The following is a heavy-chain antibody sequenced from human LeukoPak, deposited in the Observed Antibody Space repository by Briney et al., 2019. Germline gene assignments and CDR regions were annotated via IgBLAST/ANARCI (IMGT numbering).Heavy chain of an antibody. J-gene: IGHJ4*02. CDR3: AKQYGDYSYYFDY. D-gene: IGHD4-17*01. Sequence: GGSLRLSCAASGFTFSSYGMHWVRQAPGKGLEWVAVISYDGSNKYYADSVKGRFTISRDNSKNTLYLQMNRLRDEDTAVYYCAKQYGDYSYYFDYWGQGTLVTVSS. V-gene: IGHV3-30*18. CDR2: ISYDGSNK. CDR1: GFTFSSYG.